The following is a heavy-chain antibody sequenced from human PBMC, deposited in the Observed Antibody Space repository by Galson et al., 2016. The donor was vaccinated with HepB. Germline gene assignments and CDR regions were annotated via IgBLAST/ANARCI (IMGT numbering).Heavy chain of an antibody. J-gene: IGHJ4*02. CDR3: VSGHDSPYVLQH. CDR2: ISDTGGYT. CDR1: GFTFSTCA. V-gene: IGHV3-23*01. D-gene: IGHD3-22*01. Sequence: SLRLSCADSGFTFSTCAMNWVRQAPGKGLEWVSIISDTGGYTNYVDSVRGRFTISRDNSKNTLYLQMNSLRAEDTAVYYCVSGHDSPYVLQHWGPEILVTVSS.